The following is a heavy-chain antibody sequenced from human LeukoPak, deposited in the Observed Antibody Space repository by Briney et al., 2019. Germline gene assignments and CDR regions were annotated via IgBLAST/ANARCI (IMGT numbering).Heavy chain of an antibody. Sequence: SETLSLTCTVSGGSISSYYWSWIRQPPGKGLEWIGSIYYSGSTDYNPSLKSRVIISVDMSKNQFSLSLISVTAADTAVYYCARDGVSALNLYSDLWGRGTLVTVSS. J-gene: IGHJ2*01. D-gene: IGHD3-3*01. CDR2: IYYSGST. CDR1: GGSISSYY. CDR3: ARDGVSALNLYSDL. V-gene: IGHV4-59*01.